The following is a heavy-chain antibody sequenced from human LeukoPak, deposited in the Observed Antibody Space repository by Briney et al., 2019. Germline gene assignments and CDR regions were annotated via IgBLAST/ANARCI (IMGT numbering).Heavy chain of an antibody. CDR2: IYYSGST. D-gene: IGHD6-19*01. J-gene: IGHJ4*02. Sequence: PSETLSLTRTVSGGSISSYYWSWIRQPPGKGLEWIGYIYYSGSTNYNPSLKSRVTISVDTSKNQFSLKLSSVTAADTAVYYCARGGSSGWLDWGQGTLVTVSS. CDR1: GGSISSYY. V-gene: IGHV4-59*01. CDR3: ARGGSSGWLD.